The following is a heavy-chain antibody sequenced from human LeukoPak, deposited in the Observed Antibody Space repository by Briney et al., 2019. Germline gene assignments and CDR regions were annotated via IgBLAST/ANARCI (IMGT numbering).Heavy chain of an antibody. J-gene: IGHJ5*02. CDR3: ARGEYYYGSAPSRFDP. V-gene: IGHV4-4*07. D-gene: IGHD3-10*01. CDR2: IYTSGST. CDR1: GGSISSYY. Sequence: SETQSLTCTVSGGSISSYYWSWIRQPAGKGLEWIGRIYTSGSTNYNPSLKSRVTMSVDTSKNQFSLKLSSVTAADTAVYYCARGEYYYGSAPSRFDPWGQGTLVTVSS.